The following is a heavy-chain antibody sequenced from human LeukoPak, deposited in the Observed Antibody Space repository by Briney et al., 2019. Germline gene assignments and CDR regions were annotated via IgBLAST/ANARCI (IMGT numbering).Heavy chain of an antibody. CDR2: ISGSGGST. D-gene: IGHD3-10*01. Sequence: PGGSLRLSCAASGFTFSSYAMSWVRQAPGKGLEWVSAISGSGGSTYYADSVKGRFTISRDNSKNTLYLQMNSLRAEDTAVYYCARDRGGYYGSLDYWGQGTLVTVSS. J-gene: IGHJ4*02. CDR1: GFTFSSYA. CDR3: ARDRGGYYGSLDY. V-gene: IGHV3-23*01.